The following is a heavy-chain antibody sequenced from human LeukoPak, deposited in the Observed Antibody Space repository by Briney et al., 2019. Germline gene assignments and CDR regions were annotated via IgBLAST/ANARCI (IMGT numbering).Heavy chain of an antibody. D-gene: IGHD3-10*01. CDR3: ARGKYYGSGSSKRYYYYGMDV. Sequence: PSETLSLTCAVYGGSFSGYYWSWIRQPPGKGLEWIGEINHSGSTNYNPSLKSRVTISVDTSKNQFSLKLSSVTVADTAVYYCARGKYYGSGSSKRYYYYGMDVWGQGTTVTVSS. J-gene: IGHJ6*02. CDR2: INHSGST. V-gene: IGHV4-34*01. CDR1: GGSFSGYY.